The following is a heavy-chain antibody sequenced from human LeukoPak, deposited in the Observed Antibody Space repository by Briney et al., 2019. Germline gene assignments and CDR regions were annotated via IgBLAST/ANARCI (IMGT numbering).Heavy chain of an antibody. D-gene: IGHD1-7*01. CDR1: GGTFSSYT. V-gene: IGHV1-69*04. CDR2: IIPILGIA. J-gene: IGHJ4*02. Sequence: SVKVSCKASGGTFSSYTISWVRQAPGQGLEWMGRIIPILGIANYAQKFQGRVTITAEKSTSTAYMELSSLRSEDTAVYYCARDPTGTTRPTTSTSDYWGQGTLVTVSS. CDR3: ARDPTGTTRPTTSTSDY.